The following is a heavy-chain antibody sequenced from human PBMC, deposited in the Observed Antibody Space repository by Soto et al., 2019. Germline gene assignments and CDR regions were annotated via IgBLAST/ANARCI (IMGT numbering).Heavy chain of an antibody. CDR1: GYSFTSYW. V-gene: IGHV5-51*01. J-gene: IGHJ5*02. Sequence: GESLKISCKGSGYSFTSYWIGWVLQMPGKGLEWMGIIYPGDSDTRYSPSFQGQVTISADKSISTAYLQWSSLKASDTAMYYCARHSRTHYDILTGYYEVPTWFDPWGQGTLVTVSS. CDR3: ARHSRTHYDILTGYYEVPTWFDP. D-gene: IGHD3-9*01. CDR2: IYPGDSDT.